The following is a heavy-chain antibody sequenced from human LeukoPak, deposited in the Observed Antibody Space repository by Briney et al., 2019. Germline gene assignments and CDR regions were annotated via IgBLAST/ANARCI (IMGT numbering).Heavy chain of an antibody. V-gene: IGHV3-21*01. D-gene: IGHD1-26*01. Sequence: KSGGSLRLSCAASGFTFSSYEMNWVRQAPGKGLEWVSSISSSSYIYYADSVKGRFTISRDNAKNSLYLQMNSLRAEDTAVYYCARDLASGSYWGFDYWGQGTLVTVSS. CDR1: GFTFSSYE. J-gene: IGHJ4*02. CDR3: ARDLASGSYWGFDY. CDR2: ISSSSYI.